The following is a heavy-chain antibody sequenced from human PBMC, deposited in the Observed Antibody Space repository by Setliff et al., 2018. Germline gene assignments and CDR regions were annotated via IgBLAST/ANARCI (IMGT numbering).Heavy chain of an antibody. V-gene: IGHV1-18*04. D-gene: IGHD6-19*01. Sequence: ASVKVSCKATGYTLSRHYMHWARQAPGQGLEWMGWVSTYNGDTKYAQNFRGRVTMTTDMSTSTVYMELRTLRSDDTAVYFCARRPIALAGYRKGAFDIWGQGTMVTVSS. CDR1: GYTLSRHY. CDR3: ARRPIALAGYRKGAFDI. J-gene: IGHJ3*02. CDR2: VSTYNGDT.